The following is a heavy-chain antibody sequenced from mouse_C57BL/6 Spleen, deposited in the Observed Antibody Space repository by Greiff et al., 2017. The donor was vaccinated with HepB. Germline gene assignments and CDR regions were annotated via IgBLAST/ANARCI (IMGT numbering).Heavy chain of an antibody. Sequence: VQLQQSGTVLARPGASVKMSCKTSGYTFTSYWMHWVKQRPGQGLEWIGAIYPGNSDTSYNQKFKGKAKLTAVTSASTAYMELSSLTNEDSAVYYCTRWTTVVATEYFDYWGQGTTLTVSS. J-gene: IGHJ2*01. D-gene: IGHD1-1*01. V-gene: IGHV1-5*01. CDR1: GYTFTSYW. CDR2: IYPGNSDT. CDR3: TRWTTVVATEYFDY.